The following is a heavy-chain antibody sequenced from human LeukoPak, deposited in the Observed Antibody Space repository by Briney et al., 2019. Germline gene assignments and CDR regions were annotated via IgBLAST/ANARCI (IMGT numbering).Heavy chain of an antibody. D-gene: IGHD6-19*01. CDR1: GYTFTGYY. J-gene: IGHJ5*02. Sequence: GASVKVSCKASGYTFTGYYMHWVRQAPGQGLEWMGWINPNSGGTNYAQKFQGRVTITRNTSISTAYMELSSLRSEDTAVYYCANHRPLYSSGSQRFDPWGQGTLVTVSS. CDR3: ANHRPLYSSGSQRFDP. V-gene: IGHV1-2*02. CDR2: INPNSGGT.